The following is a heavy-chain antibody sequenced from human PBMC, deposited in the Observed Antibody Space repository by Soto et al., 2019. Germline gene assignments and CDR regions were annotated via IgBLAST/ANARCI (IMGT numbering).Heavy chain of an antibody. CDR3: AKDFRHGLDPIFSSGSLSAHFDS. CDR1: GLTFSSYA. CDR2: IRGSGGTT. J-gene: IGHJ4*02. Sequence: PGGSLRLSCAASGLTFSSYAMSWVRQAPGKGLEWVSAIRGSGGTTYYADSVRGRFTISRDNSKNTLYLQMNSLRAEDTAVYYCAKDFRHGLDPIFSSGSLSAHFDSWGQGTLVTVSS. V-gene: IGHV3-23*01. D-gene: IGHD3-10*01.